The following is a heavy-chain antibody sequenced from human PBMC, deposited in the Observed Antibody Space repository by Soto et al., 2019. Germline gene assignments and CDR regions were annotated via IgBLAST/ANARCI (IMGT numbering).Heavy chain of an antibody. J-gene: IGHJ6*02. CDR2: ISGNGEII. Sequence: GGSLRLSCAASGFTFSDYYIHWIRRAPGKGLEWISYISGNGEIIQYAASARGRFTISRDNSKNTLYLQMNSLRAEDTAVYYCAKDLEIAVAGYYYYGMDVWGQGTTVTVSS. CDR1: GFTFSDYY. V-gene: IGHV3-11*04. CDR3: AKDLEIAVAGYYYYGMDV. D-gene: IGHD6-19*01.